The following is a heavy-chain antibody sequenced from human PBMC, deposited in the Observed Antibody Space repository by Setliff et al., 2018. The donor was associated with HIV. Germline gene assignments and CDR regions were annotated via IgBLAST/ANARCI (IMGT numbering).Heavy chain of an antibody. Sequence: GGSLRLSCVASGLTFNRYWMSWVRQAPGKGPEWVANIKTDGSEKYYVESVKGRFTISRDTAKNSLYLQMNSLRVEDTAVYYCVRTGLGLREVLSPGVWGTGTTVTVSS. CDR3: VRTGLGLREVLSPGV. CDR1: GLTFNRYW. V-gene: IGHV3-7*03. CDR2: IKTDGSEK. J-gene: IGHJ6*04. D-gene: IGHD3-10*01.